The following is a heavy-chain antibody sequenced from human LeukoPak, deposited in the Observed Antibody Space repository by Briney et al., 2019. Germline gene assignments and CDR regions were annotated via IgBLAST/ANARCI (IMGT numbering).Heavy chain of an antibody. V-gene: IGHV3-21*01. J-gene: IGHJ4*02. CDR1: GFTFSSYS. CDR3: ARGGDIVVDY. Sequence: PGGSLRLSCAASGFTFSSYSMNWVRQAPGKGLEWVSSISSSSSYIYYADSVKGRFTISRDNAKNSLYLQMNSLRAEDTAVHYCARGGDIVVDYWGQGTLVTVSS. CDR2: ISSSSSYI. D-gene: IGHD2-15*01.